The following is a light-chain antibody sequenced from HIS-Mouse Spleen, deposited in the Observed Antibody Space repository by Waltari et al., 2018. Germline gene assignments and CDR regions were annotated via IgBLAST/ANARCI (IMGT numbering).Light chain of an antibody. V-gene: IGLV3-10*01. CDR3: YSTDSSGNHRV. CDR1: ALPKKY. CDR2: EDS. Sequence: SYELTQPPSVSVAPGQTARITCSGDALPKKYAYWDQHKSGQAPVLVIYEDSKRPSGIPERFSGSSSGTMATLTISGAQVEDEADYYCYSTDSSGNHRVFGGGTKLTVL. J-gene: IGLJ2*01.